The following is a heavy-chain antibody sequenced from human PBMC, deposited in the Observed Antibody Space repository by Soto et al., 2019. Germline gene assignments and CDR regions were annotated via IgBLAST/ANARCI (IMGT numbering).Heavy chain of an antibody. CDR2: ISWNSGSI. CDR1: GFTFDDYA. V-gene: IGHV3-9*01. D-gene: IGHD5-12*01. J-gene: IGHJ2*01. CDR3: AKVRVRGGYNSAEGWYFAL. Sequence: EVQLVESGGGLVQPGRSLRLSCAASGFTFDDYAMHWFRQAPGKGLEWVSGISWNSGSIGYADSVKGRFTISRDNAENSVYLQMSSLRAEDTALYYCAKVRVRGGYNSAEGWYFALWGRGTLVTVFS.